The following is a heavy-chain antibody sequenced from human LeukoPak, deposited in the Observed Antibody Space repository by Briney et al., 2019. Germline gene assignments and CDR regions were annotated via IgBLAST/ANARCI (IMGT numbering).Heavy chain of an antibody. CDR3: ARGAPLTSYYDFWSGYYTPNFDY. CDR1: GYTFTSYG. Sequence: ASVKVSCKASGYTFTSYGISWVRQAPGQGLEWMGWISAYNGNTNYAQKLQGRVTMTTDTSTSTAYMELRSLRSDDTAVYYCARGAPLTSYYDFWSGYYTPNFDYWGQGTLVTVSS. D-gene: IGHD3-3*01. J-gene: IGHJ4*02. CDR2: ISAYNGNT. V-gene: IGHV1-18*01.